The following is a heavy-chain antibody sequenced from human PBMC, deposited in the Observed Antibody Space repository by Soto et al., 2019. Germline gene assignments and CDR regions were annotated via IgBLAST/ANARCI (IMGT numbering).Heavy chain of an antibody. Sequence: PGGSLRLSCAASGFSFSSHWMTWVRQAPGKGPEWVAYIKQDGSEKYYVDSVMGRFTMSRDNTQSSLSLQMNTLRVEDTAVYYCARVTSPGYFDSWGQGTLVTVSS. CDR3: ARVTSPGYFDS. J-gene: IGHJ4*02. CDR2: IKQDGSEK. V-gene: IGHV3-7*05. CDR1: GFSFSSHW.